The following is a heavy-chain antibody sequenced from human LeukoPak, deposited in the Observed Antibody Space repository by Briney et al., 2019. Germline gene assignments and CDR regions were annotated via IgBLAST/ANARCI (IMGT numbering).Heavy chain of an antibody. D-gene: IGHD5-24*01. CDR2: ISGSGGST. CDR1: GFTFSSYG. V-gene: IGHV3-23*01. Sequence: GGSLRLSCAASGFTFSSYGMSWVRQAPGKGLEWVSAISGSGGSTYYADSVKGRFTISRDNSKNTLYLQMNSLRAEDTAVYYCARGVYNLALVFDYWGQGSLVTVSS. J-gene: IGHJ4*02. CDR3: ARGVYNLALVFDY.